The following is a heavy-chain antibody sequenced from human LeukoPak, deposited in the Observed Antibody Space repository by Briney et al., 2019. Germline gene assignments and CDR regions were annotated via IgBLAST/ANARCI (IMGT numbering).Heavy chain of an antibody. J-gene: IGHJ2*01. D-gene: IGHD6-13*01. V-gene: IGHV3-23*01. CDR3: AKSFKRGIAAADRAVFGYFDL. CDR2: IRDSGGST. Sequence: PGGSLRLSCAASGFIFSNYAMSWIRQAPGKGLEWVSLIRDSGGSTYYADSVKGRFTISRDNSKNSLYLQMNSLRAEDTALYYCAKSFKRGIAAADRAVFGYFDLWGRGTLVTVSS. CDR1: GFIFSNYA.